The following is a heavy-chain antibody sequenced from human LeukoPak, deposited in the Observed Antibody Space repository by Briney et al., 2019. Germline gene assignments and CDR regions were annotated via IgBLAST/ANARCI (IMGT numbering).Heavy chain of an antibody. CDR3: AKLLGTATRYDY. V-gene: IGHV3-7*01. D-gene: IGHD1-7*01. CDR2: INPDGSTR. J-gene: IGHJ4*02. Sequence: GGSLRLSCVTSGFTFSASWMRWVRQAPGKGREWVASINPDGSTRHHVDSVKGRFTISRDNAKKSLSLQMGALRAEDTAVYFCAKLLGTATRYDYWGLGTLVIVSS. CDR1: GFTFSASW.